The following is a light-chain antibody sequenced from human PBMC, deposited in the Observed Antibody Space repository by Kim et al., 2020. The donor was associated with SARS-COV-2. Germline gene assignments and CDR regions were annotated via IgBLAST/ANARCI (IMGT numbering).Light chain of an antibody. Sequence: DIQLTQSPSTLSASVGDRVTITCRASQSISSWLAWYQQKPGKAPKLLIYKASSLESGVPSRFSGSGSGTEFTLTISSLQPDDFATYYCQQYNSYPFTFGQGTRLEIK. CDR3: QQYNSYPFT. CDR2: KAS. J-gene: IGKJ5*01. V-gene: IGKV1-5*03. CDR1: QSISSW.